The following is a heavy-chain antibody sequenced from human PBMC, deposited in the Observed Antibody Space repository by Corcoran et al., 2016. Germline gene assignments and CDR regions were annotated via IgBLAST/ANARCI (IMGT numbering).Heavy chain of an antibody. D-gene: IGHD1-7*01. V-gene: IGHV4-31*03. CDR1: GGSISTDTYY. CDR3: ARDWAGTSSYYGLDV. Sequence: QVQLQESGPGLVKASQTLSLSCTVSGGSISTDTYYWTWIRQHPGTGLEWIGYISYSGTTYYNPSLKSRVSISLDTSKNQFALKRSSVAAAATAVYYCARDWAGTSSYYGLDVWGLGTTVTVSS. J-gene: IGHJ6*02. CDR2: ISYSGTT.